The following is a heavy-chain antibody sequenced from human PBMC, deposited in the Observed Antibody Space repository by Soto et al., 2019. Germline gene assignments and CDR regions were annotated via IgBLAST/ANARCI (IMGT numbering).Heavy chain of an antibody. D-gene: IGHD6-19*01. CDR3: ARSIAVAGTLYYFDY. CDR1: GGSISSSNW. V-gene: IGHV4-4*02. CDR2: IYHSGST. Sequence: SETLSLTCAVSGGSISSSNWWSWVRQPPGKGLEWIGEIYHSGSTNYNPSLTSRVTISVDKSKNQFSLKLSSVTAADTAVYYCARSIAVAGTLYYFDYWGQGTLVTVSS. J-gene: IGHJ4*02.